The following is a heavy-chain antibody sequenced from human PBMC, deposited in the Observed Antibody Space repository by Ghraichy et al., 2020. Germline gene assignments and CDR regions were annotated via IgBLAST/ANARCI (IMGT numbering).Heavy chain of an antibody. CDR3: ARADIVVVPAAMVYYYYYGMDV. CDR1: GGSVSSGSYY. J-gene: IGHJ6*02. Sequence: SETLSLTCTVSGGSVSSGSYYWSWIRQPPGKGLEWIGYIYYSGSTNYNPSLKSRVHISVDTSKNQFSLKLSSVTAADTAVYSCARADIVVVPAAMVYYYYYGMDVWGQGTTVTGSS. CDR2: IYYSGST. D-gene: IGHD2-2*01. V-gene: IGHV4-61*01.